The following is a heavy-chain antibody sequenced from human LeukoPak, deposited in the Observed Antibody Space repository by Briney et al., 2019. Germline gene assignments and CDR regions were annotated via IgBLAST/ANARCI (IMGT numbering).Heavy chain of an antibody. CDR1: GGSITSSY. V-gene: IGHV4-59*01. CDR3: AKEGYGPGSYGWLDP. CDR2: IYYSGDV. J-gene: IGHJ5*02. Sequence: PSETLSLNCTVSGGSITSSYWSWVRQTPGQGLEWIGHIYYSGDVNYNPSLKSRITISLDTSLSQFSLKLNSLTASDTAVYYCAKEGYGPGSYGWLDPWGQGTLVTVSS. D-gene: IGHD3-10*01.